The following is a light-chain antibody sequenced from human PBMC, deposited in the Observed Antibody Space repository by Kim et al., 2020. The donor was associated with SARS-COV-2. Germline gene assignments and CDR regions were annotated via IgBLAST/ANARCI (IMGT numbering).Light chain of an antibody. CDR2: GKN. V-gene: IGLV3-19*01. CDR3: NSRDSSGNHVV. CDR1: RLRSYY. J-gene: IGLJ2*01. Sequence: LGQPVRITCQGDRLRSYYASWYQQKPGQSPVLVIYGKNNRPSGIPDRFSGSSSGNTASLTITGAQAEDEADYYCNSRDSSGNHVVFGGGTKLTVL.